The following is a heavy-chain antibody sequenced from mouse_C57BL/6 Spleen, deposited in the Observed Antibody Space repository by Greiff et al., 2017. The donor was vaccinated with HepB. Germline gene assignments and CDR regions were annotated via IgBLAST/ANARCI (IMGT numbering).Heavy chain of an antibody. D-gene: IGHD2-12*01. V-gene: IGHV1-55*01. CDR3: ARRDYYSDGFDY. CDR1: GYTFTSYW. Sequence: QVQLQQPGAELVKPGASVKMSCKASGYTFTSYWITWVKQRPGQGLEWIGDIYPGSGSTNYNEKFKSKATLTVDTSSSTAYMQLSSLTSEDSAVYYCARRDYYSDGFDYWGQGTTVTVSS. CDR2: IYPGSGST. J-gene: IGHJ2*01.